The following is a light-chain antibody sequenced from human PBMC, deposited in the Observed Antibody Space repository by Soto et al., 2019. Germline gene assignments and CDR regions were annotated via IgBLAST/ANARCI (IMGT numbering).Light chain of an antibody. Sequence: QSVLTQPPSVSGAPGQRVTISCPGSSSNIGATYHVHWYQQLPGTAPKLLIYGNSNRPSGVPDRFSGSKSGTSASLAITGLQAEDEADYYCQSYDSSLSGSVFGGGTKLTVL. CDR1: SSNIGATYH. J-gene: IGLJ3*02. CDR2: GNS. CDR3: QSYDSSLSGSV. V-gene: IGLV1-40*01.